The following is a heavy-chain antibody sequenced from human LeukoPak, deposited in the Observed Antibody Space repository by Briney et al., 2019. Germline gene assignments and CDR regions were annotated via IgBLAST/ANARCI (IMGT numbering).Heavy chain of an antibody. V-gene: IGHV3-23*01. Sequence: PGGSLRLSCAASGFTFSSYAMTWVRQAPGKGLEWVSVISGGGGSTYYADSVKGRFTISRDNSKNTLYLQMNSLRAEDTALYYCAKRDGYNSNPLKDWGQGTLVTVSS. J-gene: IGHJ4*02. CDR1: GFTFSSYA. CDR2: ISGGGGST. CDR3: AKRDGYNSNPLKD. D-gene: IGHD5-24*01.